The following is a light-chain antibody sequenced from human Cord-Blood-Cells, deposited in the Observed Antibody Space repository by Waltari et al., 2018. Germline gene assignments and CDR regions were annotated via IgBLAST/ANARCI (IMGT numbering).Light chain of an antibody. CDR1: SSDVGGYNY. V-gene: IGLV2-8*01. CDR3: SSYAGSNNV. J-gene: IGLJ1*01. CDR2: EVS. Sequence: QSALTQPPSASGSPGQSVTISCTGTSSDVGGYNYASWYQQHPGKAPKLMIYEVSKRPSGVPDRFSGSNSGNTASLTVSGLQAEDEADYYCSSYAGSNNVFGTGTKVTVL.